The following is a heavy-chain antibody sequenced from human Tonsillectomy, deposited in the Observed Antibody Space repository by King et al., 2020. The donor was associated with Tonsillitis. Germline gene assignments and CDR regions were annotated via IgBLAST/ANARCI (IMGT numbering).Heavy chain of an antibody. J-gene: IGHJ4*02. CDR1: GFTFSNYW. D-gene: IGHD1-7*01. CDR3: TRDSLAGTWDQSRY. V-gene: IGHV3-7*01. CDR2: IKRDGSEK. Sequence: VQLVESGGGLVQPGGSLRLACAASGFTFSNYWMGWVRQAPGKGLEWVANIKRDGSEKPYVDSVKGRFTISRDNAKNSLFLQMNSLRAEDTAVYYCTRDSLAGTWDQSRYLGQGTLVTVSS.